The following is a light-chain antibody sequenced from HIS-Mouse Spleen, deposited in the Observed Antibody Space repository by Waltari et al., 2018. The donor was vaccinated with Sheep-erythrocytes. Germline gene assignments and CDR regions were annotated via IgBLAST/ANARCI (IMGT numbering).Light chain of an antibody. J-gene: IGKJ1*01. CDR3: QQANSFPPT. Sequence: DIQLTQSPSSVSASVGDRVTITCRASQGISSWLGWYQQKPGKAPKLLIYAASTVQSGVPSRFSGSGSGTDVTLTISSLQPEDFATYYCQQANSFPPTFGQGTKVEIK. V-gene: IGKV1-12*01. CDR1: QGISSW. CDR2: AAS.